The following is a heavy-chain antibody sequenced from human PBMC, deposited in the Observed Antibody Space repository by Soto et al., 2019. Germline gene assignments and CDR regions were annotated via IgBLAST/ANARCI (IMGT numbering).Heavy chain of an antibody. V-gene: IGHV1-69*10. J-gene: IGHJ6*02. CDR3: ARTSPGGLQLFDSHYFGMDV. Sequence: GASVKVSCKASRGTFSSYAINWVRQTPGQGLVWMGGIIPILDTANYAQMFQGRVTITADKSTTTAYMELSSLRSEDTAVYYCARTSPGGLQLFDSHYFGMDVWGQGSTVTVSS. CDR2: IIPILDTA. CDR1: RGTFSSYA. D-gene: IGHD3-9*01.